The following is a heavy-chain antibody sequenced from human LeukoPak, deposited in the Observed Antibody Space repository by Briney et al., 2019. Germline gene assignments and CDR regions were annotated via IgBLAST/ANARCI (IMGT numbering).Heavy chain of an antibody. Sequence: SETLSLTCTVSVGSLSSYYWSWIRQPPGKGLEWIGYIYYSGSTNYNPSLKSRVTISVDTSKNQFSLKLSYVTAADTAVYYCARDGVGYSSSSVLDYWGQGTLVTVSS. V-gene: IGHV4-59*01. CDR1: VGSLSSYY. CDR2: IYYSGST. CDR3: ARDGVGYSSSSVLDY. D-gene: IGHD6-6*01. J-gene: IGHJ4*02.